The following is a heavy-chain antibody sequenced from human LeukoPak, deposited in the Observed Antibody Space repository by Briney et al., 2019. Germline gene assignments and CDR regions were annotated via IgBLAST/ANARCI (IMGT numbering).Heavy chain of an antibody. CDR2: IYPGDSDT. CDR3: ARSSDYVFDY. CDR1: GYNFAAYW. Sequence: GGSLKISCKASGYNFAAYWIGWVRQMPGKGLEWMGVIYPGDSDTRYSPSFQGQVTISADMSITTAYLQWSSLKAPDTAMYYCARSSDYVFDYWGQGTLVTVSS. J-gene: IGHJ4*02. V-gene: IGHV5-51*01. D-gene: IGHD4-17*01.